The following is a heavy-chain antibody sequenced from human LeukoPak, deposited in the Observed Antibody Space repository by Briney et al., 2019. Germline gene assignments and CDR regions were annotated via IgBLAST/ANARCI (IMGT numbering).Heavy chain of an antibody. CDR2: ISGSGGST. V-gene: IGHV3-23*01. D-gene: IGHD3-22*01. CDR1: GFTFSSYA. Sequence: GGSLRLSCAASGFTFSSYAMSWVRQAPGKGLEWVSAISGSGGSTYYADSVKGRFTISRDNSKNTLYLQMNSLRAEDTAVYYCATYYYDSSGYYQTDAFDIWGQGTMVTVSS. J-gene: IGHJ3*02. CDR3: ATYYYDSSGYYQTDAFDI.